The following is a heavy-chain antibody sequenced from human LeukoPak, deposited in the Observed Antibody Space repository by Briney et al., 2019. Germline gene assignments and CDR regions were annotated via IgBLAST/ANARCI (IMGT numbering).Heavy chain of an antibody. D-gene: IGHD4-17*01. CDR2: IDSNSGGT. Sequence: ASVKVSCKASGYTFTDSYMHWVRRAPGQGFEWMGRIDSNSGGTNYAQNFQGRVTMTRDTSISTVYMELISLRSDDTAVYYCAREMNYDDYRTSDYWGQGTLVTVSS. J-gene: IGHJ4*02. V-gene: IGHV1-2*02. CDR1: GYTFTDSY. CDR3: AREMNYDDYRTSDY.